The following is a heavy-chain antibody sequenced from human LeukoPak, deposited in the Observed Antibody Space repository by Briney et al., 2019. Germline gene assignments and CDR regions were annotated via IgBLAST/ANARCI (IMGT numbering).Heavy chain of an antibody. Sequence: SQTLSLTCAISGDSVSSNSAAWNWIRQSPSRGLEWLGRTYYRSQWHNDYAESVKSRITINPDTSKNQFSLQLNSMTPEDTAVYYCARDAVGWYRDDAFDIWGQGTMVTVSS. CDR1: GDSVSSNSAA. D-gene: IGHD6-19*01. CDR2: TYYRSQWHN. V-gene: IGHV6-1*01. CDR3: ARDAVGWYRDDAFDI. J-gene: IGHJ3*02.